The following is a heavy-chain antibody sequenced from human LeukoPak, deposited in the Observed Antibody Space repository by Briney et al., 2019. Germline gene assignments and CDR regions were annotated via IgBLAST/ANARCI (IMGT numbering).Heavy chain of an antibody. V-gene: IGHV3-30*03. CDR2: ISYDGENE. Sequence: PGRSLRLSCAAPGLTFSSFTMHWVRQAPGKGLQWVAVISYDGENEYYAGSVKGRFTISRDNSKNTLYLQMNSLRDEDTAVYYCARDRLQGSTTYYYGMDLWGHGTTVTVSS. D-gene: IGHD1-14*01. CDR1: GLTFSSFT. CDR3: ARDRLQGSTTYYYGMDL. J-gene: IGHJ6*02.